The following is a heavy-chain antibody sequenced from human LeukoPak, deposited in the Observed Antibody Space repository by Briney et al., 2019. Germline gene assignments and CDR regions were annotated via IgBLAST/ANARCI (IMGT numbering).Heavy chain of an antibody. CDR2: VNPNSGGT. J-gene: IGHJ4*02. V-gene: IGHV1-2*02. Sequence: ASVKVSCKASGFTFTGYYIHWVRQAPGQGLEWMGWVNPNSGGTNYAQMFQGRVTMTRDTSINTAYMELRGLRSYDTAVYYCARDSYGGNWSLGYWGQGTLVTVSS. D-gene: IGHD4-23*01. CDR3: ARDSYGGNWSLGY. CDR1: GFTFTGYY.